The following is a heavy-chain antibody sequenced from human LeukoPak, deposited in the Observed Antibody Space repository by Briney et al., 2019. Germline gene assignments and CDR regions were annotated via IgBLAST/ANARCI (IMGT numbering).Heavy chain of an antibody. D-gene: IGHD1-26*01. J-gene: IGHJ4*02. CDR3: ARDPHGSYTAHDY. CDR2: MNPNSGNT. V-gene: IGHV1-8*01. Sequence: ASVKVSCKASGYTFTSFDMNWVRRATGQGLEWMGWMNPNSGNTGYAQKFQGRVTMTRNTSISTAYMELSSLRSEDTAVYYCARDPHGSYTAHDYWGQGTLVTVSS. CDR1: GYTFTSFD.